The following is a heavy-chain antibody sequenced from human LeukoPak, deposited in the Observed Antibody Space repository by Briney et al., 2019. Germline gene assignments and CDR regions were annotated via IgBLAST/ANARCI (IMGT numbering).Heavy chain of an antibody. CDR3: ARAPTGEDAFDI. V-gene: IGHV4-61*08. CDR1: GGSISSGGYY. D-gene: IGHD7-27*01. J-gene: IGHJ3*02. Sequence: SQTLSLTCTVSGGSISSGGYYWSWIRQPPGKGLEWIGYIYYSGSTNYNPSLKSRVTISVDTSKNQFSLKLSSATAADTAVYYCARAPTGEDAFDIWGQGTMVTVSS. CDR2: IYYSGST.